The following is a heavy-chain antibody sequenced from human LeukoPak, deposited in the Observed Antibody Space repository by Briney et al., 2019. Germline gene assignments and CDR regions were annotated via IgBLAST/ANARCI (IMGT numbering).Heavy chain of an antibody. D-gene: IGHD3-22*01. CDR1: GLTFSTYA. CDR2: INGRGVST. J-gene: IGHJ4*02. V-gene: IGHV3-23*01. Sequence: GGSLTLSCAASGLTFSTYAMRWVRQAPGKGLEWVSCINGRGVSTYYADSVKGRFTLPRDNSKNTLYLQMSSLRADDTAIYYCAREAYYDCSGSLDYWGQGTLVTVSS. CDR3: AREAYYDCSGSLDY.